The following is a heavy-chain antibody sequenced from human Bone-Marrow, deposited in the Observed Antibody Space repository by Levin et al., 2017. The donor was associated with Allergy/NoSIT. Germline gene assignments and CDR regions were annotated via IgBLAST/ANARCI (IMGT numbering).Heavy chain of an antibody. Sequence: ASVKVSCKASGGTFSSYTISWVRQAPGQGLEWMGRIIPILGIANYAQKFQGRVTITADKSTSTAYMELSSLRSEDTAVYYCAIRTDIVATMPRIAVAGPHVEFDYWGQGTLVTVSS. V-gene: IGHV1-69*02. D-gene: IGHD5-12*01. CDR2: IIPILGIA. CDR1: GGTFSSYT. J-gene: IGHJ4*02. CDR3: AIRTDIVATMPRIAVAGPHVEFDY.